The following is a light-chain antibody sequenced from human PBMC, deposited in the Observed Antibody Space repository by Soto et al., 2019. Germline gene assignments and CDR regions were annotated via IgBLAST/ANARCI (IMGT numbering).Light chain of an antibody. Sequence: EIVLTQSPGTLSSSPGERATLSCRASQSVSSNYLAWYQRKPGQAPRLFIYGASNRATDIPYRFIGSGSGTDFTLTITRLEPYDFAMYYCQQYGGSPPTFGQGTKVEIK. V-gene: IGKV3-20*01. CDR3: QQYGGSPPT. J-gene: IGKJ1*01. CDR1: QSVSSNY. CDR2: GAS.